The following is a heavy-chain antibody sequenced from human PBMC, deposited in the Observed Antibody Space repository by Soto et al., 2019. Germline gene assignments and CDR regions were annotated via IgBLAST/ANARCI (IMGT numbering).Heavy chain of an antibody. V-gene: IGHV1-69*12. Sequence: QVQLVQSGAEVKKPGSSVKVSCKASGGTFSSYAISWVRQAPGQGLEWMGGIIPIFGTANYAQKFQGRVTXXAXEXXSTAYMELSSLRSEDTAVYYCANTVVTLKNWYFDLWGRGTLVTVSS. CDR3: ANTVVTLKNWYFDL. CDR1: GGTFSSYA. CDR2: IIPIFGTA. D-gene: IGHD2-15*01. J-gene: IGHJ2*01.